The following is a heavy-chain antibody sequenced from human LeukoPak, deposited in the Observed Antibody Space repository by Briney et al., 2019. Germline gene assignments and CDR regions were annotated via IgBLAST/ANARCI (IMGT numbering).Heavy chain of an antibody. CDR1: GYTFTGYY. D-gene: IGHD2-15*01. Sequence: ASVKVSCKASGYTFTGYYMHWVRQAPGQGLEWMGWINPNSGGTNYAQKFQGRVTTTRDTSISTAYMELSRLRSDDTAVYYCARDLGLYYYYMDVWGKGTTVTISS. V-gene: IGHV1-2*02. CDR3: ARDLGLYYYYMDV. J-gene: IGHJ6*03. CDR2: INPNSGGT.